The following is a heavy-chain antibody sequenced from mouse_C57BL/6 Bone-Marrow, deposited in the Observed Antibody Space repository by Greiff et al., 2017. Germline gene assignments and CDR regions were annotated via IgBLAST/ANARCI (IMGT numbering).Heavy chain of an antibody. J-gene: IGHJ2*01. D-gene: IGHD1-1*02. Sequence: EVQLVESGGGLVQPGGSLSLSCAASGFTFTDYYMSWVRQPPGKALEWLGFIRNKANGYTTEYSASVKGRFTISRDNSQSILYLQMNALGAEDSATYYCARNYPYFDYWGQGTTLTVSS. CDR3: ARNYPYFDY. V-gene: IGHV7-3*01. CDR2: IRNKANGYTT. CDR1: GFTFTDYY.